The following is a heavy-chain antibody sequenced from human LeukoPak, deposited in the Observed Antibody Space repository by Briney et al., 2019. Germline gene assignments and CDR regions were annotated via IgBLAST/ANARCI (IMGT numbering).Heavy chain of an antibody. J-gene: IGHJ6*03. CDR1: GFTFSSFG. CDR2: ISSSSSTI. CDR3: ARIGSYGSGYYNYYYMDV. V-gene: IGHV3-48*01. Sequence: GGSLRLSCAASGFTFSSFGMNWVRQAPGKGLEWVSYISSSSSTIFYADSVKGRFTISRDNAKNSLYLQMNSLRAEDTAVYYCARIGSYGSGYYNYYYMDVWGKGTTVTVS. D-gene: IGHD3-10*01.